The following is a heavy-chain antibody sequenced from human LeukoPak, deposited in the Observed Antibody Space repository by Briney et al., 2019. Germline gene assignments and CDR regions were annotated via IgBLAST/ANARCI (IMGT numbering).Heavy chain of an antibody. CDR2: IIPIFCTA. J-gene: IGHJ5*02. CDR3: ARDSETLTQQNNXFXX. V-gene: IGHV1-69*13. CDR1: GGTFNSYA. Sequence: SVTVSYKASGGTFNSYAIILVRQAPGHRLEWMGGIIPIFCTANYAQKSQGKVTINDDESTSTAYMELSSLRSEDTAVYYCARDSETLTQQNNXFXXWGQXTLVT. D-gene: IGHD1-1*01.